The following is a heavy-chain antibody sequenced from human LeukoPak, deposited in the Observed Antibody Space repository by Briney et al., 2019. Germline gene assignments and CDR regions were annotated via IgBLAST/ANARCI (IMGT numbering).Heavy chain of an antibody. CDR2: ISSSSTYI. CDR3: ARGGYYDSSGSGPFDY. Sequence: GGSLRLSCAASGFIFSSYSMNWVRQAPGKGLEWVSSISSSSTYIYYADSVKGRFTISRDNAKNTLYLQMNSLRAEDTAVYYCARGGYYDSSGSGPFDYWGRGTLVTVSS. V-gene: IGHV3-21*01. J-gene: IGHJ4*02. CDR1: GFIFSSYS. D-gene: IGHD3-22*01.